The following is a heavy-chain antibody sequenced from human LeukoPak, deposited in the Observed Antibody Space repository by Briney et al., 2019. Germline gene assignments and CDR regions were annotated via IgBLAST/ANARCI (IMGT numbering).Heavy chain of an antibody. J-gene: IGHJ4*02. V-gene: IGHV1-69*05. D-gene: IGHD6-6*01. CDR3: ARDWPYSSSSSDY. CDR1: GGTFSSYA. Sequence: AASVKVSCKASGGTFSSYAISWVRQAPGQGLEWMGRIIPIFGTANYAQKFQGRVTITTDESTSTAYMELSSLRSEDTAIYYCARDWPYSSSSSDYWGQGTLVTVSS. CDR2: IIPIFGTA.